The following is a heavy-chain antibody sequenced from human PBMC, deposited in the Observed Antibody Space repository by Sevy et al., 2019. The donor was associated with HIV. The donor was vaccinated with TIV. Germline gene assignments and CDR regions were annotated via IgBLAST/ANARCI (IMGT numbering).Heavy chain of an antibody. Sequence: GGSLRLSCAASGFTFSSYAMHWVRQAPGKGLEWVAVISYDGSNKYYADSVKGRFTISRDNSKNTLYLQMNGLRAEDTAVYYCARDNHEEAAHTGFDYWGQGTLVTVSS. CDR2: ISYDGSNK. D-gene: IGHD6-6*01. J-gene: IGHJ4*02. CDR1: GFTFSSYA. V-gene: IGHV3-30-3*01. CDR3: ARDNHEEAAHTGFDY.